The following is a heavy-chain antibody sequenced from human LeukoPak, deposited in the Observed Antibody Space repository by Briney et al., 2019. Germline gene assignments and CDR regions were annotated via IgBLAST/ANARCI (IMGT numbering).Heavy chain of an antibody. D-gene: IGHD2-8*02. Sequence: SETLSLTCTVSGGSISSYYWSWIRQPAGKGLEWIGRIYTSGSTNYNPALKSRVTMSVDTSKNQFSLKLSSVTAADTAVYYCARVPTTGTGGVYYYYGTDVWGQGTTVTVSS. CDR3: ARVPTTGTGGVYYYYGTDV. CDR1: GGSISSYY. J-gene: IGHJ6*02. CDR2: IYTSGST. V-gene: IGHV4-4*07.